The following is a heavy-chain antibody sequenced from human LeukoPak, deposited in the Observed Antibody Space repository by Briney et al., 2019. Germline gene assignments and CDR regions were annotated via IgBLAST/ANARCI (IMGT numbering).Heavy chain of an antibody. D-gene: IGHD3-10*01. J-gene: IGHJ4*02. CDR3: ASYGSASYYNAFHY. V-gene: IGHV3-72*01. CDR2: TGKKDEGYTT. Sequence: GGSLRLSCAASGFTFTDHYMDWVRQAPGKGLEWVGRTGKKDEGYTTEYAASVKGRFTISRDDSKNSVYLQMNSLRTEDTAVYYCASYGSASYYNAFHYWGQGTLVTVSS. CDR1: GFTFTDHY.